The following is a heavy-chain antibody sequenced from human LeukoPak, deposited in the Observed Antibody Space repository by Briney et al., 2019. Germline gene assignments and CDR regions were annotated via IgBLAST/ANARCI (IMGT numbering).Heavy chain of an antibody. V-gene: IGHV3-48*01. CDR2: ISSSSRTI. Sequence: GGSLRLSCAASGFTFSSYNINWVRQAPGKGLEWLSYISSSSRTIYYADSVKGRFIISRDNAKNSLYLQMNSLSAEDTAVYYCARLEHSFGRQGAYHYYFMDVWGKGTTVNVS. J-gene: IGHJ6*03. D-gene: IGHD3-3*01. CDR1: GFTFSSYN. CDR3: ARLEHSFGRQGAYHYYFMDV.